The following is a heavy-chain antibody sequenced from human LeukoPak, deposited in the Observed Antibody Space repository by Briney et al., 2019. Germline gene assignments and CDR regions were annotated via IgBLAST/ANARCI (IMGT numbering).Heavy chain of an antibody. CDR1: GFTFSSYS. D-gene: IGHD3-22*01. J-gene: IGHJ4*02. CDR2: INSSSSTI. CDR3: ARVLNYYDSSGYYFSY. V-gene: IGHV3-48*01. Sequence: GGSPRLSCAASGFTFSSYSMNWVRQAPGKGLEWVSYINSSSSTIYYADSVKGRFTISRDNAKNSLYLQMNSLRVEDTAVYYCARVLNYYDSSGYYFSYWGQGTLVTVSS.